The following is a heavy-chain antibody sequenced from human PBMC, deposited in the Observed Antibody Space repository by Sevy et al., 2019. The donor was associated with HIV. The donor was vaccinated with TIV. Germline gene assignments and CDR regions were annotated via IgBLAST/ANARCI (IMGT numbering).Heavy chain of an antibody. CDR3: ARKIMSGGYFDWLSTAVGKWFDP. CDR1: GFTFSSYA. J-gene: IGHJ5*02. Sequence: GGSLRLSCTASGFTFSSYAMHWVRQAPGKGLEWVAVISYDGSNKYYADSVKGQFTISRDNYKNTLYLQMNSMRAEDMAVYYCARKIMSGGYFDWLSTAVGKWFDPWGQGTLVTVSS. V-gene: IGHV3-30-3*01. CDR2: ISYDGSNK. D-gene: IGHD3-9*01.